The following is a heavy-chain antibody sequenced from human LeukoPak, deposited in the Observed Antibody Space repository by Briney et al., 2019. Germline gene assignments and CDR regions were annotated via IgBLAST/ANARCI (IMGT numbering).Heavy chain of an antibody. Sequence: GGSLRLSCAASGFTFSSYSMTWVRQAPGKGLEWVSSISSSSIYIYYADSVKGRFTISRDNAKNSLYLQMNSLRAEDTAVYYCARNMVRGLNWFDPWGQGTLVTVSS. V-gene: IGHV3-21*01. CDR1: GFTFSSYS. J-gene: IGHJ5*02. CDR2: ISSSSIYI. D-gene: IGHD3-10*01. CDR3: ARNMVRGLNWFDP.